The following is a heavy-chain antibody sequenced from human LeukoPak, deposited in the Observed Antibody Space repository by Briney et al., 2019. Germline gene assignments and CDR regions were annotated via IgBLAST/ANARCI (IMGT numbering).Heavy chain of an antibody. J-gene: IGHJ4*02. CDR2: IYYGGST. V-gene: IGHV4-39*07. CDR3: AREGGPYRPLDH. Sequence: SETLSLTCTVSGGSISSNTYYWDWIRQPPGKGLECIGSIYYGGSTYYNPSLKSRVIISVDTSKNQFSLKLSSVTAADTAVYYCAREGGPYRPLDHSGQGTLVTVSS. CDR1: GGSISSNTYY.